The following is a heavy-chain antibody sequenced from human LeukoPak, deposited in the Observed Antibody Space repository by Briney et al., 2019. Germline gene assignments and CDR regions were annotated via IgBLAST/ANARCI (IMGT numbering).Heavy chain of an antibody. J-gene: IGHJ3*02. V-gene: IGHV1-8*01. D-gene: IGHD3-22*01. CDR3: ARGYYDSSGYYYDEGDAFDS. CDR2: MNPNSGNT. CDR1: GYTFTSYD. Sequence: GASVKVSCKASGYTFTSYDINWVRQATGQGLEWMGWMNPNSGNTGYAQKFQGRVTMTRNTSISTAYMELSSLRSEDTAVYYCARGYYDSSGYYYDEGDAFDSWGQGTMVTVSS.